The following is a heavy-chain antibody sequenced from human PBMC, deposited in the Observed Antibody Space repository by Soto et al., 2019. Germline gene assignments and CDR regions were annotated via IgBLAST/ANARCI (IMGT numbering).Heavy chain of an antibody. Sequence: QVQLQESGPGLVKPSETLSLTCTVSGGSISSYYWSWIRQPPGKGLEWIGYIYYSGSTNYNPSLTSXLXIXXDTSKTQFSLKLSSVTAADTAVYYCARRWGSAADYWGQGTLVTVSS. V-gene: IGHV4-59*08. CDR1: GGSISSYY. D-gene: IGHD2-15*01. CDR3: ARRWGSAADY. CDR2: IYYSGST. J-gene: IGHJ4*02.